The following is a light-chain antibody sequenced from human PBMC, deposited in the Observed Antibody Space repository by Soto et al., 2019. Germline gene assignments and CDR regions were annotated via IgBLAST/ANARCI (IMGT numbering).Light chain of an antibody. V-gene: IGLV2-14*01. J-gene: IGLJ2*01. CDR2: EVT. CDR3: SSYTSRNTLA. Sequence: QSALTQPASVSGSPGQSITISCTGTSSDVGGYNFVSWYQQHPGKAPKLMIYEVTDRLSGVSNRFSGSKSGSTASLTISGLQAEEEADYYCSSYTSRNTLAFGGGTKLTVL. CDR1: SSDVGGYNF.